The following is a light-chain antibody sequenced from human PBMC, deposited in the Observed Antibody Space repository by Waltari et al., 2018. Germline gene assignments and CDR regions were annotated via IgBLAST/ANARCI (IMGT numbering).Light chain of an antibody. CDR3: QQYNSYSGT. V-gene: IGKV1-5*03. J-gene: IGKJ1*01. Sequence: DIQMTQSPSTLSASVGDRVTITCRASQNITNWLAWYQQKPGKAPNLLIYRASTLESGVPSRFSGSGSWTEFTLTISSLQPDDFATYYCQQYNSYSGTFGQGTKVEVK. CDR2: RAS. CDR1: QNITNW.